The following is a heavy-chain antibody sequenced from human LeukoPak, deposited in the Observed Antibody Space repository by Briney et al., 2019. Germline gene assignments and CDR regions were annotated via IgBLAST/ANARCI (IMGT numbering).Heavy chain of an antibody. V-gene: IGHV4-31*03. CDR1: GSSISSGGYY. Sequence: SETLSLTCTVSGSSISSGGYYWSWIRQHPGKGLEWIGYIYYSGSTYYNPSLKSRVTISVDTSKNQFSLKLSSVTAADTAVYYCARDARIAAAGFSRGVDYWGQGTLVTVSS. CDR3: ARDARIAAAGFSRGVDY. D-gene: IGHD6-13*01. CDR2: IYYSGST. J-gene: IGHJ4*02.